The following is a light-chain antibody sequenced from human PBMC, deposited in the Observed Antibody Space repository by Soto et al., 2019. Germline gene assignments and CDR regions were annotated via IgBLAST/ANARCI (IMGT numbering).Light chain of an antibody. CDR3: QQYYSSPRT. J-gene: IGKJ1*01. Sequence: DIVMTQSPDSLAVSLGARATINCKSSQSLLYSSTNKNYLAWYQQKPGQPPKLLIYWASTRESGVPDRFSGSESGTDFTLTISNLQAEDVAVYYCQQYYSSPRTFGQGTKVEIK. V-gene: IGKV4-1*01. CDR1: QSLLYSSTNKNY. CDR2: WAS.